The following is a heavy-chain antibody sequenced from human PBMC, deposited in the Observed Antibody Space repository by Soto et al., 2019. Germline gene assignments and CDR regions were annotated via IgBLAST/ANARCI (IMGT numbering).Heavy chain of an antibody. Sequence: QMQLVQSGPEVKKPGTSVKVSCKASGFTFTSSAMQWVRQARGQRLEWIGWIVVGSGNTNYAQKFQERVTLTRDMSTSTDYMELSSLRSEDTAVYYCAASFPDIVVVPGGDYWGQGTLVTVSS. J-gene: IGHJ4*02. CDR1: GFTFTSSA. CDR2: IVVGSGNT. CDR3: AASFPDIVVVPGGDY. D-gene: IGHD2-2*01. V-gene: IGHV1-58*02.